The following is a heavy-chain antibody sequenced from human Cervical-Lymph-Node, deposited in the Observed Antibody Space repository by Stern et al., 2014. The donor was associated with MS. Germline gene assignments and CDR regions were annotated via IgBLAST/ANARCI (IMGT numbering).Heavy chain of an antibody. CDR1: GFTFTDLY. CDR2: IRIDGNII. V-gene: IGHV3-11*01. Sequence: DQLVESGGGLVKPGWSLRLSCAVSGFTFTDLYINWIRQAPGKGLAWVYYIRIDGNIIHYAESVKGRFAIYSDNNNNSLYLQMEGLRAEDTAVYYCSTLVAYWGQGTLVTVSS. CDR3: STLVAY. J-gene: IGHJ4*02.